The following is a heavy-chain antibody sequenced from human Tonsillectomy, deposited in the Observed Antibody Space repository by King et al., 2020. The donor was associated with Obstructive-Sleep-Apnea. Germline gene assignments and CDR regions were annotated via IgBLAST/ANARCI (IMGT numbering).Heavy chain of an antibody. J-gene: IGHJ4*02. CDR3: TGGGGTSSWYY. CDR1: GFAFSDYS. Sequence: VQLVESGGGLVKPGGSLRLSCAASGFAFSDYSLNWVRQAPGRGLEWVSSISSSSTYIYYADSVRGRFTISRDDAKNSLYLQMNSLRAEGTAVYYCTGGGGTSSWYYWGQGTLVTVSS. V-gene: IGHV3-21*01. CDR2: ISSSSTYI. D-gene: IGHD6-13*01.